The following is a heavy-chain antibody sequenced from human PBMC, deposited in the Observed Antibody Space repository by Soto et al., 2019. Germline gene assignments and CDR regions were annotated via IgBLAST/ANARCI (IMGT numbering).Heavy chain of an antibody. CDR1: GGSITSSSYY. CDR3: VRHPHWLRGSGSYWRLSWFDP. J-gene: IGHJ5*02. Sequence: QLQLQESGPGLVKPSETLSLTCTVSGGSITSSSYYWGWIRQPQGKGLEWIGTIYYSGSTYYNPSLKGRVTISVDTSKNQFSLNLSSVTAADTAVYYCVRHPHWLRGSGSYWRLSWFDPWGQGTLGTVSS. D-gene: IGHD3-10*01. CDR2: IYYSGST. V-gene: IGHV4-39*01.